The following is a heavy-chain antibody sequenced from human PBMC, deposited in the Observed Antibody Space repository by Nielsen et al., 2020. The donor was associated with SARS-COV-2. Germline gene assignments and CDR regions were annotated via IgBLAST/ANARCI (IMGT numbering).Heavy chain of an antibody. D-gene: IGHD6-13*01. Sequence: ASVKVSCKASGYTFTSYGISWVRQAPGQGLEWMGWISAYNGNTNYAQKLQGRVTMTTDTSTSTAYMELRSLRSDDTAVYYCAVDYYSSSSYYYYGMDVWGQGTTVTVSS. V-gene: IGHV1-18*01. CDR2: ISAYNGNT. CDR1: GYTFTSYG. CDR3: AVDYYSSSSYYYYGMDV. J-gene: IGHJ6*02.